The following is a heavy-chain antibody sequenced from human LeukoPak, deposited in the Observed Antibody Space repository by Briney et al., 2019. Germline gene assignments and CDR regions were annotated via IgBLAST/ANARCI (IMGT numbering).Heavy chain of an antibody. D-gene: IGHD6-13*01. V-gene: IGHV3-23*01. CDR1: GFIFSSYA. J-gene: IGHJ4*02. Sequence: GGSLRLSCAASGFIFSSYAMSWVRQAPGKGLEWVSTISGSGGSTYYADSVKGRFTISRDNSKNTLYLQMNSLRAEDTAVYYCAKDTVAAARGPFDYWGQGTLVTVSS. CDR3: AKDTVAAARGPFDY. CDR2: ISGSGGST.